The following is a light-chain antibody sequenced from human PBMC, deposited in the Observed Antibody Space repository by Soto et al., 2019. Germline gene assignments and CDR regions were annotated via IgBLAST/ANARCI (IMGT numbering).Light chain of an antibody. CDR2: AAS. Sequence: DIQMTQSPSSLSASVGDRVTITCRASQDISSWLAWYQQKPGIAPKLLIYAASSLQSGVPSRFSGSGSGTDFTLTISTLQPEDFATYYCQQANSFLTFGGGTKVDIK. CDR1: QDISSW. CDR3: QQANSFLT. J-gene: IGKJ4*01. V-gene: IGKV1-12*01.